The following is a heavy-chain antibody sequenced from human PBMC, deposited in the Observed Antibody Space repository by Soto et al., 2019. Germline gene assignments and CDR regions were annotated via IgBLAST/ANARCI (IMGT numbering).Heavy chain of an antibody. V-gene: IGHV1-69*13. D-gene: IGHD1-7*01. Sequence: SVKVSCKASGGTFSSYAISWVRQAPGQGLEWMGGIIPIFGTANYAQKFQGRVTITADESTSTAYMELSSLRSEDTAVYYCARDQLELRPSGYYYYGMDVWGQGTTVTVSS. J-gene: IGHJ6*02. CDR3: ARDQLELRPSGYYYYGMDV. CDR2: IIPIFGTA. CDR1: GGTFSSYA.